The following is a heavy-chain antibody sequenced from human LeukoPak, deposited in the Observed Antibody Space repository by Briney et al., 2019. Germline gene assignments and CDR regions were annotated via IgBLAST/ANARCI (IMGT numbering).Heavy chain of an antibody. CDR2: ISSSSSYI. CDR3: ARGLSLSGSYPSDY. J-gene: IGHJ4*02. V-gene: IGHV3-21*01. CDR1: GFTFSSYS. Sequence: GGSLRLSCAASGFTFSSYSMNWVRQAPGKGLEWVSSISSSSSYIYYADSVKGRFTISRDNAKNSLYLQMNSLRAEDTAVYYCARGLSLSGSYPSDYWGQGTLVTVSS. D-gene: IGHD1-26*01.